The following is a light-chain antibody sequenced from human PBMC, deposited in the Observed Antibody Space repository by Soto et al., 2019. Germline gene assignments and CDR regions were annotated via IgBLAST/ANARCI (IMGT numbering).Light chain of an antibody. CDR3: QQYGSSPIT. J-gene: IGKJ5*01. Sequence: EIVLTQSPGTLSLSPGERATLSCRASQSVSSSYLAWYQKKPGQAPRLLIYGASSRATGIPDRFSGSGSGTDFTFTISRLEPEDVAVYYCQQYGSSPITFGQGTRLEIK. CDR1: QSVSSSY. CDR2: GAS. V-gene: IGKV3-20*01.